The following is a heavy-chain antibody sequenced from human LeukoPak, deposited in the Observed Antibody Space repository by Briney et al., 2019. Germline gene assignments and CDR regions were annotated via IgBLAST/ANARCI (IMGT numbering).Heavy chain of an antibody. J-gene: IGHJ6*02. Sequence: PGGSLRLSCAASGFTFSSYAMSWVRQAPGKGLEWVSAISGRGGSTYYADSVKGRFTISRDNSKNTLYLQMNSLRAEDTAVYYCAKLVSSGWYDYYYYGMDVWGQGTTVTVSS. CDR2: ISGRGGST. D-gene: IGHD6-19*01. CDR3: AKLVSSGWYDYYYYGMDV. CDR1: GFTFSSYA. V-gene: IGHV3-23*01.